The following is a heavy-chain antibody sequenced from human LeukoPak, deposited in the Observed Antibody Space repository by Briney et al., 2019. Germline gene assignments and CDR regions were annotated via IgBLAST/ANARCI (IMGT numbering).Heavy chain of an antibody. V-gene: IGHV4-38-2*01. CDR3: ARNLSSANLATYYDTGAFDY. CDR2: IYHSGST. J-gene: IGHJ4*02. CDR1: GYSITNGYY. D-gene: IGHD3-22*01. Sequence: SETLSLTCAVSGYSITNGYYWGWIRQPPGKGLEWIGSIYHSGSTSYNPSLKSRVTMSVDTCKNHFSLQLSSVTAADTAIYFCARNLSSANLATYYDTGAFDYWGQGILVTVSS.